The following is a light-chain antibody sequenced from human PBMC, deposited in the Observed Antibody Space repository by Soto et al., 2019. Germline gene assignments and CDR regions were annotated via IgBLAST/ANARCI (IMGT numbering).Light chain of an antibody. V-gene: IGKV3-15*01. J-gene: IGKJ3*01. CDR2: GAS. CDR1: QSVSSN. Sequence: EIVLTQSPGTLSLSPGERATLSCRASQSVSSNYLAWYQQKPGQAPRLLIYGASTRATGIPARFSGSGSGTEFTLTISSLQSEDFAVYYCQQYNNWPFTFGPGTKVDNK. CDR3: QQYNNWPFT.